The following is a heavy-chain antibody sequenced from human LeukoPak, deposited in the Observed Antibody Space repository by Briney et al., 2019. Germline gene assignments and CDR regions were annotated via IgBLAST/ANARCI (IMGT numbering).Heavy chain of an antibody. V-gene: IGHV3-30*02. D-gene: IGHD3-3*01. CDR3: AKDHLEWSPAQE. CDR1: GFTFSSYG. J-gene: IGHJ4*02. CDR2: IRYDGSNK. Sequence: GGSLRLSCAASGFTFSSYGMHWVRQAPGKGLEWVAFIRYDGSNKYYADSAKGRFTVSRDNSKSTLYLQMNSLRAGDTAVYYCAKDHLEWSPAQEGGQGTLVTVSS.